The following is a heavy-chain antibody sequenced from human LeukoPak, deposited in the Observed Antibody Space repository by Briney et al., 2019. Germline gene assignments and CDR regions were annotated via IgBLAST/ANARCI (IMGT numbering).Heavy chain of an antibody. D-gene: IGHD3-10*01. CDR3: ARDRVEQGFGELFWFDP. J-gene: IGHJ5*02. CDR2: ISAYNGNT. Sequence: ATVKVSCTVSGYTFTSYGISWVRQAPGQGLEWMGWISAYNGNTNYAQKLQGRVTMTTDTSTSTAHMELRNLRSDDTAVYYCARDRVEQGFGELFWFDPWGQGTLVTVSS. V-gene: IGHV1-18*01. CDR1: GYTFTSYG.